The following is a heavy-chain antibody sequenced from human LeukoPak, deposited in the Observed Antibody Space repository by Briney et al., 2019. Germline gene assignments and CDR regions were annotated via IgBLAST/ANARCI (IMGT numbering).Heavy chain of an antibody. CDR2: ISSSSSTI. J-gene: IGHJ4*02. D-gene: IGHD3-10*02. CDR1: GFTFSSFG. CDR3: ARAGNVRGEVFDY. V-gene: IGHV3-48*01. Sequence: TGGSLRLSCAASGFTFSSFGMNWVRQAPGKGLEWVSYISSSSSTIYYADSVKGRFTISRDNAKNSLYLQMNSLRAEDTAVYYCARAGNVRGEVFDYWGQGTLVTGSS.